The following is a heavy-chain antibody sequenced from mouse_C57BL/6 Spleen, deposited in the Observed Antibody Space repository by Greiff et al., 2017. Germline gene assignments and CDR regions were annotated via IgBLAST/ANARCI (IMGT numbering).Heavy chain of an antibody. J-gene: IGHJ4*01. V-gene: IGHV1-80*01. CDR1: GYAFSSYW. Sequence: QVQLQQSGAELVKPGASVKISCKASGYAFSSYWMNWVKQRPGQGLEWIGQIYPGDGDTNYNGKFKGKATLTADKSSSTAYMQLSSLTSEDSAVYFCARPVGLSSTAMDYWGQGTSVTVSS. CDR3: ARPVGLSSTAMDY. D-gene: IGHD3-3*01. CDR2: IYPGDGDT.